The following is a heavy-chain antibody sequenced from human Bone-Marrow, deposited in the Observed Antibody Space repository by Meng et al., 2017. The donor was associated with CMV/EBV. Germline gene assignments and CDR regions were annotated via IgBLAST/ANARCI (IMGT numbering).Heavy chain of an antibody. D-gene: IGHD2-21*01. V-gene: IGHV3-74*01. CDR1: GFTFSSYW. CDR2: INSDGSST. CDR3: ARGLLAYCGGDCYWGFDY. J-gene: IGHJ4*02. Sequence: GGSLRLSCAASGFTFSSYWMHWVRQAPGKGLVWVSRINSDGSSTSYADSVKGRFTISRDNAKNTLYLQMNSLRAEDTAVYYCARGLLAYCGGDCYWGFDYWGQGTLVTVSS.